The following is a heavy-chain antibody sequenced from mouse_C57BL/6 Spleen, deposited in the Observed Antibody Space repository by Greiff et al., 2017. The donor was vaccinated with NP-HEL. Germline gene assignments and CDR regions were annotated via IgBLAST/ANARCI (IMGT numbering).Heavy chain of an antibody. CDR3: ARFHGTDYAMDY. J-gene: IGHJ4*01. CDR2: INPYNGGT. D-gene: IGHD3-3*01. V-gene: IGHV1-19*01. Sequence: EVKLMESGPVLVKPGASVKMSCKASGYTFTDYYMNWVKQSHGKSLEWIGVINPYNGGTSYNQKFKGKATLTVDKSSSTAYMELNSLTSEDSAVYYCARFHGTDYAMDYWGQGTSVTVSS. CDR1: GYTFTDYY.